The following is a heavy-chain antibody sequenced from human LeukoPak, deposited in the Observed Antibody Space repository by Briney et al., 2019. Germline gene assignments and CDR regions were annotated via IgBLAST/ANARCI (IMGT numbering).Heavy chain of an antibody. J-gene: IGHJ3*02. Sequence: GGSLRLSCAASGFTFSSYWMHWVRQAPGKGLVWVSRINSDGSSTSYADSVKGRFTISRDNAKNTLYLQMNSLRAEDTAVYYCARSLGYCTNGVCQPIPDDAFDIWGQGTMVTVSS. CDR3: ARSLGYCTNGVCQPIPDDAFDI. V-gene: IGHV3-74*01. CDR1: GFTFSSYW. D-gene: IGHD2-8*01. CDR2: INSDGSST.